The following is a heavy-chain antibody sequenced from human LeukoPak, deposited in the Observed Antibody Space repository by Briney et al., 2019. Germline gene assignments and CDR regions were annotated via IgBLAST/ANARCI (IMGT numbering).Heavy chain of an antibody. Sequence: GGSLRLSCAASGFTFDDYAMHWVRQAPGKGLEWVSGISWNSGSIGYADSVKGRFTISRDNAKNSLYLQMNSLRAEDTALYYSAKATSGGHTAFDYWGQGTLVTVSS. CDR2: ISWNSGSI. CDR3: AKATSGGHTAFDY. D-gene: IGHD5-18*01. CDR1: GFTFDDYA. V-gene: IGHV3-9*01. J-gene: IGHJ4*02.